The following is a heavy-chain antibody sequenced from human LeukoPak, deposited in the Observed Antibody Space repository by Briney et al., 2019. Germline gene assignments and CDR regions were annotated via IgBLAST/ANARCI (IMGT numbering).Heavy chain of an antibody. CDR1: GYTLTSYG. J-gene: IGHJ4*02. CDR2: ISAYNGNT. CDR3: ARDLTYGSGSLDGDY. Sequence: ASVKVSCKASGYTLTSYGISWVRQAPGQGLEWMGWISAYNGNTNYAQKLQGRVTMTTNTSTSTAYMELRSLRSDDTAVYYCARDLTYGSGSLDGDYWGQGTLVTVSS. V-gene: IGHV1-18*01. D-gene: IGHD3-10*01.